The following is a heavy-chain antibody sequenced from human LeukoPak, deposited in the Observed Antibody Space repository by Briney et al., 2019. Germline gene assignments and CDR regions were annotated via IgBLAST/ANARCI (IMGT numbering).Heavy chain of an antibody. D-gene: IGHD5-18*01. CDR2: INYSGTI. CDR1: GGSISSNNHY. V-gene: IGHV4-39*01. Sequence: PSETLFLTCTVSGGSISSNNHYWGWIRQPPGKGLEWLGSINYSGTIFYSPSLNSRVTISVDTSGNQFSLKLTSATAADTAVYYCARHPGYSSGWWYFDFWGQGTLVTVSS. J-gene: IGHJ4*02. CDR3: ARHPGYSSGWWYFDF.